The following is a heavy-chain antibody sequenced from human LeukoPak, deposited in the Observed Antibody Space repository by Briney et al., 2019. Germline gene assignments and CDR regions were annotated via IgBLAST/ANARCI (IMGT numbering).Heavy chain of an antibody. J-gene: IGHJ4*02. V-gene: IGHV3-30*02. CDR1: GFTFSSYG. D-gene: IGHD5-12*01. CDR2: IRYDGSNK. CDR3: AKLLSGYDRFDY. Sequence: GGSLRLSCAASGFTFSSYGMHWVRQAPGKGLEWVAFIRYDGSNKYYVDSVKGRFTISRDNPKNTLHLQMNSLRAEDTAVYYCAKLLSGYDRFDYWGQGTLVTVSS.